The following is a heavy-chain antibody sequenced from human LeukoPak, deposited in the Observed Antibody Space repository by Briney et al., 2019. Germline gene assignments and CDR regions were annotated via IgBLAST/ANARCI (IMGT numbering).Heavy chain of an antibody. CDR3: AKGGRAGLDWFDP. V-gene: IGHV3-30*02. Sequence: GGSLRLSCAASGFTFSSYGMHWVRQAPGKGLEWVAFIRYDGSNKYYADSVKGRFTISRDNSKNTLYLQMNSLRAEDTAVYYCAKGGRAGLDWFDPWGQGTLVTVSS. CDR1: GFTFSSYG. CDR2: IRYDGSNK. J-gene: IGHJ5*02. D-gene: IGHD3-16*01.